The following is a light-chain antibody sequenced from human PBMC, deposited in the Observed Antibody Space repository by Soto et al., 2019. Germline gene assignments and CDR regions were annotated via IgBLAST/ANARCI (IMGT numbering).Light chain of an antibody. CDR1: QSVSSN. J-gene: IGKJ1*01. CDR3: QQYGSSGT. CDR2: GAS. Sequence: EIVLTQSPATLSLSPGERVTLSCRASQSVSSNLAWYQQKPGQAPRLLIYGASTRATGIPDRFSGSGSGTDFTLTISRLEPEDFAVYYCQQYGSSGTFGQGTKV. V-gene: IGKV3-20*01.